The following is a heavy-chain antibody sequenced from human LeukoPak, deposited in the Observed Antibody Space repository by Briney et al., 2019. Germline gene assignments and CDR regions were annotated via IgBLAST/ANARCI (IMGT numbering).Heavy chain of an antibody. CDR3: AKDLRGYSYGGDY. CDR2: ISYDGGNK. D-gene: IGHD5-18*01. Sequence: GGSLRLSCAASGLTFSSYAMHWVRQAPGKGLEWVAVISYDGGNKYYADSVKGRFTISRDNSRNTLYLQMNSLRAEDTAVYYCAKDLRGYSYGGDYWGQGTLVTVSS. V-gene: IGHV3-30-3*01. J-gene: IGHJ4*02. CDR1: GLTFSSYA.